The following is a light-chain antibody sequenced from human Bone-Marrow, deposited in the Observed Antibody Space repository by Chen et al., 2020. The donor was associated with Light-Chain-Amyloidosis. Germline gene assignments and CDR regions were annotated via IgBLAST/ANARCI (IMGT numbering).Light chain of an antibody. CDR2: DVS. J-gene: IGLJ3*02. CDR1: NSDVGAHKY. V-gene: IGLV2-14*03. Sequence: QSALTQPASVSGSPGQSVTLSCTGSNSDVGAHKYVSWYQQSPGKAPKLIIYDVSDRPSGLSYRFSGSKAGNTASLTIYGLQAEEEADYYCGSYTTTNTLVFGGGTKLTVL. CDR3: GSYTTTNTLV.